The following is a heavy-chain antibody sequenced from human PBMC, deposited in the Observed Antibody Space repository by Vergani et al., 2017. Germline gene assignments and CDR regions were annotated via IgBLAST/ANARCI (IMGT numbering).Heavy chain of an antibody. V-gene: IGHV4-39*01. CDR1: GGSISSSSYY. J-gene: IGHJ4*02. CDR3: ARRGYSSGPGTFDY. D-gene: IGHD6-19*01. Sequence: QLQLQESGPGLVKPSETLSLTCTVSGGSISSSSYYWGWIRQPPGKGLEWIGSIYYIGSTYYNPSLNSRVTISVDTSKQQFSLKLSSVTAADTAVYYCARRGYSSGPGTFDYWGQGTLVTVSS. CDR2: IYYIGST.